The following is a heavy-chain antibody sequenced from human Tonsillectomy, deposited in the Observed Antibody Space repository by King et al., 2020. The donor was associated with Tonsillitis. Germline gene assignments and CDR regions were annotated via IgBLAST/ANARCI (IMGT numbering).Heavy chain of an antibody. CDR2: ISDDGTNK. J-gene: IGHJ3*02. CDR3: ASDWGGTNPLDVFDI. Sequence: VQLVESGGGVVQPGRSLTLSCATSGFTFSSYGMHWVRQAPGKGLEWVAVISDDGTNKFYADSVKGRFTISRDNSENTLYLQINSLRAEDTALYYCASDWGGTNPLDVFDIWGQGTLDTVSS. CDR1: GFTFSSYG. D-gene: IGHD2-8*01. V-gene: IGHV3-33*05.